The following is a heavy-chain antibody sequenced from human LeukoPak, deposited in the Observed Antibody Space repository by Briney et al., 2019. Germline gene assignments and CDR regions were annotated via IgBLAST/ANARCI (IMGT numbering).Heavy chain of an antibody. CDR2: INHSGST. J-gene: IGHJ4*02. CDR3: ARVGYYDSKEAGNY. V-gene: IGHV4-34*01. D-gene: IGHD3-22*01. CDR1: GGSFSGYY. Sequence: SETLSLTCAVYGGSFSGYYWSWIRQPPGKGLEWIGEINHSGSTNYNPSLKSRVTISVDTSKNQFSLKLSSVTAADTAVYYCARVGYYDSKEAGNYWGQGTLVTVSS.